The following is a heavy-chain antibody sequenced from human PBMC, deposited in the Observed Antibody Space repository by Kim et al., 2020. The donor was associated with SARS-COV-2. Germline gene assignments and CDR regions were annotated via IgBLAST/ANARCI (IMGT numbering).Heavy chain of an antibody. J-gene: IGHJ2*01. CDR3: ASLRQADILTGYWYFDL. D-gene: IGHD3-9*01. V-gene: IGHV4-30-2*04. Sequence: LKSRVTISRDTSKNQFSLKLCSVTAADTAVYYCASLRQADILTGYWYFDLWGRGTLVTVSS.